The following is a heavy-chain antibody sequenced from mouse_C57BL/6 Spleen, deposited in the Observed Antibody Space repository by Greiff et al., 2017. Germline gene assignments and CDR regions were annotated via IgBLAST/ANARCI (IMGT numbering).Heavy chain of an antibody. D-gene: IGHD1-1*01. CDR2: IDPENGDT. J-gene: IGHJ2*01. CDR3: TTTVVAGNY. V-gene: IGHV14-4*01. Sequence: EVKVEESGAELVRPGASVKLSCTASGFNIKDDYMHWVKQRPEQGLEWIGWIDPENGDTEYASKFQGKATITADTSSNTAYLQLSSLTSEDTAVYYCTTTVVAGNYWGQGTTLTVSS. CDR1: GFNIKDDY.